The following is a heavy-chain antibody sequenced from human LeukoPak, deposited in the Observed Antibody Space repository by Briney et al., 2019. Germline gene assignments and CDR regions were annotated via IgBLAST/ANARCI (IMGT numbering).Heavy chain of an antibody. CDR3: TRVGYIDEGIDY. CDR2: IKQDGSKK. Sequence: GGSLRLSCVASGFPFSSYWMTWVRQAPGKGLEWVANIKQDGSKKSYVDSVKGRFTISGDNAKNSLYLQMNSLRAEDTAIYYCTRVGYIDEGIDYWGQGTLVTVSS. J-gene: IGHJ4*02. CDR1: GFPFSSYW. V-gene: IGHV3-7*04. D-gene: IGHD5-24*01.